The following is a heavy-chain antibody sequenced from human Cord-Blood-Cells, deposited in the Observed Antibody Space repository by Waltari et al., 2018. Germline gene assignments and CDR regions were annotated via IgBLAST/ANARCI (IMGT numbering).Heavy chain of an antibody. CDR1: ANSFPRSW. J-gene: IGHJ3*02. V-gene: IGHV5-51*01. D-gene: IGHD7-27*01. Sequence: EVQPGQSGAEVKQPVESLKISCTGYANSFPRSWIGLVRQLPGNGLEWMGVIYPCDSDTRYSPSFQGQVTISADKSISTAYLQWSSLKASDTAMYYCARWLTGDQGDAFDIWGQGTMVTVSS. CDR3: ARWLTGDQGDAFDI. CDR2: IYPCDSDT.